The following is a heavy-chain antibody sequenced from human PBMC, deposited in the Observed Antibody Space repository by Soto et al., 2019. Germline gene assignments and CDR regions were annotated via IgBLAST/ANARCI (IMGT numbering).Heavy chain of an antibody. D-gene: IGHD6-19*01. V-gene: IGHV1-69*01. J-gene: IGHJ6*02. Sequence: QAQLEQSGGEVKKTGSSVTVSCKASRVAFSKFIVTWVRQAPGLGLEWVGGIIPIFGTANYAQKFQGRVTITADESTSTSYMEVNNLRSEDTAVYYCAKVRYSSPMGYYYGMDVWGQGTTVTVSS. CDR2: IIPIFGTA. CDR3: AKVRYSSPMGYYYGMDV. CDR1: RVAFSKFI.